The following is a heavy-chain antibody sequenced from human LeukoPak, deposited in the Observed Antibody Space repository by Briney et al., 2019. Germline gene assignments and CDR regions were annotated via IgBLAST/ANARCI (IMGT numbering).Heavy chain of an antibody. J-gene: IGHJ5*02. CDR2: IGENLVGYTT. V-gene: IGHV3-72*01. D-gene: IGHD4/OR15-4a*01. CDR3: VSLHGDNIRKGFDP. CDR1: GVTLSDYH. Sequence: GGSLRLSCAASGVTLSDYHMDWVRQAPGKALEWVGRIGENLVGYTTTYAASVKGRFTFSRDDSKNSVYLQMNSLTSGDTAIYYCVSLHGDNIRKGFDPWGQGTLVTVSS.